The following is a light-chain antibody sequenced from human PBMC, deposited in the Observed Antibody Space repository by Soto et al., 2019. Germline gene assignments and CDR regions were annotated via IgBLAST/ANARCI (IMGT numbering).Light chain of an antibody. V-gene: IGKV3-20*01. Sequence: NVFAQSPVTLSLSPGEKATLSCRASQSVSSSYLAWYQQKPGQAPRLLIYGASSRATGIPDRFSGSGSGTDFTLTISRLEPEDFAVYYCQQYGSSPINFGQGTRLEIK. J-gene: IGKJ5*01. CDR1: QSVSSSY. CDR2: GAS. CDR3: QQYGSSPIN.